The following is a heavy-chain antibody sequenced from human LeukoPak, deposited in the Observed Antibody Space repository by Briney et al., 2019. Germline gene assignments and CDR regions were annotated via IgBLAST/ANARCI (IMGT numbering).Heavy chain of an antibody. D-gene: IGHD3-22*01. CDR1: GCSISSYY. CDR2: IYYSGST. V-gene: IGHV4-59*12. J-gene: IGHJ4*02. CDR3: ARGTYDSSFGAGDY. Sequence: SSETLSLTCTVSGCSISSYYWSWIRQPPGKGLEWIGYIYYSGSTNYNPSLKSRVTISEDTSKNQFSLKLSSGSAEDTAVYYCARGTYDSSFGAGDYWVQGTMVTVSS.